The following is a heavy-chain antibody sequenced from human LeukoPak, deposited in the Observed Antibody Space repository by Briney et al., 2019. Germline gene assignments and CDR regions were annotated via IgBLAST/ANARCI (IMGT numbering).Heavy chain of an antibody. D-gene: IGHD3-10*01. CDR2: INEDGSIT. CDR1: GFTFRTYW. CDR3: TRAGLLWFGESKSDY. J-gene: IGHJ4*02. V-gene: IGHV3-74*01. Sequence: PGGSLRLSCAVSGFTFRTYWMHWVRQVPGEGLVWVSRINEDGSITNYADSVKGRFTISRDNAKNSLYLQMNSLRAEDTAVYYCTRAGLLWFGESKSDYWGQGTLVTVSS.